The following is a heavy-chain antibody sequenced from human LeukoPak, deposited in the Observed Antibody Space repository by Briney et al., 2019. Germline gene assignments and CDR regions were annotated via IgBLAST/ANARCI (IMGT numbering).Heavy chain of an antibody. V-gene: IGHV3-11*04. CDR2: ISSSSSSI. Sequence: GGSLRLSCAASGFTFSDYYMSWIRQAPGKGLEWVSYISSSSSSIYYADSVKGRFTISRDNAKNSLYLQMNSLRAEDPAVYYCARKGYDYVWGSYRYSDYWGQGTLVTVSS. CDR1: GFTFSDYY. J-gene: IGHJ4*02. D-gene: IGHD3-16*02. CDR3: ARKGYDYVWGSYRYSDY.